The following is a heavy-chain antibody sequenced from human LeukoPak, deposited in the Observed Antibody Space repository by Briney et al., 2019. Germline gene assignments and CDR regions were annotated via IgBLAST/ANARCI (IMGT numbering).Heavy chain of an antibody. CDR1: GGTFSSYA. J-gene: IGHJ5*02. D-gene: IGHD4-23*01. Sequence: SVKVSCKASGGTFSSYAISWVRQAPGQGLEWMGGIIPIFGTANYAQKFQGRVTIAADESTSTAYMELSSLRSEDTAVYYCASLTTVVTDWFDPWGQGTLVTVSS. CDR2: IIPIFGTA. CDR3: ASLTTVVTDWFDP. V-gene: IGHV1-69*01.